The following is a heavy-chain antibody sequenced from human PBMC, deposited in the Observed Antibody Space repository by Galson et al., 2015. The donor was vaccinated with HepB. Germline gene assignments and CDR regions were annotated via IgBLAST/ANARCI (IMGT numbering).Heavy chain of an antibody. V-gene: IGHV6-1*01. J-gene: IGHJ6*03. Sequence: SAIFGDSVSGNSVAWNWIRQSPSRGLEWLGRTYYRSKWYNDYAVAVKSRITINPVTPKNQFSLQLNSVTPEDTAVYYCAREFDVVVVAATDTYYYYYMDVWGKGTAVTVSS. CDR1: GDSVSGNSVA. CDR2: TYYRSKWYN. CDR3: AREFDVVVVAATDTYYYYYMDV. D-gene: IGHD2-15*01.